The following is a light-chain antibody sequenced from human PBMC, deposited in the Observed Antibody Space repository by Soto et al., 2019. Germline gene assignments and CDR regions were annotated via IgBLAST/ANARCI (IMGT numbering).Light chain of an antibody. Sequence: VLTQSPCTLSLSPGETATLSCRASQSVASNSLAWYQQKPDQAPRLLVYGASGRATDTPDRFSGRGSGTDFTLTINRLEPEDFAVYYCQNYNSYPYTFGQGTKLEIK. J-gene: IGKJ2*01. CDR3: QNYNSYPYT. CDR2: GAS. CDR1: QSVASNS. V-gene: IGKV3-20*01.